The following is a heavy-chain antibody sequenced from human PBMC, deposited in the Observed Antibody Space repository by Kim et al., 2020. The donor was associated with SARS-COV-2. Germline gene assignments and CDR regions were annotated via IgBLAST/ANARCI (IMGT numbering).Heavy chain of an antibody. CDR3: ARLAQFQYNWNHDGPTNWFDP. Sequence: ASVKVSCKASGYTFTSYAMNWVRQAPGQGLEWMGWINTNTGNPTYAQGFTGRFVFSLDTSVSTAYLQISSLKAEDTAVYYCARLAQFQYNWNHDGPTNWFDPWGQGTLVTVSS. V-gene: IGHV7-4-1*02. D-gene: IGHD1-20*01. CDR1: GYTFTSYA. CDR2: INTNTGNP. J-gene: IGHJ5*02.